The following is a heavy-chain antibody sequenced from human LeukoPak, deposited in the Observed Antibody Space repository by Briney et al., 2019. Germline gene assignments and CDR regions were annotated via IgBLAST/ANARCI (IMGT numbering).Heavy chain of an antibody. Sequence: GGSLRLSCAASGFTFSSYGMHWVRQAPGKGLEWVAVISYDGSNKYYADSVKGRFTISRDNSKNTLYLQMNSLRAEDTAVYYCAKLSVLFYHRMDLWGQGTTVTVSS. CDR1: GFTFSSYG. CDR2: ISYDGSNK. V-gene: IGHV3-30*18. CDR3: AKLSVLFYHRMDL. J-gene: IGHJ6*02.